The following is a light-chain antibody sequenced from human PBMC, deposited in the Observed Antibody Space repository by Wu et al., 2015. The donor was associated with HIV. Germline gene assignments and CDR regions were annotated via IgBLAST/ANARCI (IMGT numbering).Light chain of an antibody. CDR2: KAS. J-gene: IGKJ4*01. CDR1: QSLSNW. Sequence: DIHMTQSPSILSASVGDRVTITCRASQSLSNWLAWYQQKPGKAPNLLIYKASSLESGVPSRFSGSGSGTEFTLTISSLQPDDFATYYCQQYNIYPLTFGGGTRVEIK. CDR3: QQYNIYPLT. V-gene: IGKV1-5*03.